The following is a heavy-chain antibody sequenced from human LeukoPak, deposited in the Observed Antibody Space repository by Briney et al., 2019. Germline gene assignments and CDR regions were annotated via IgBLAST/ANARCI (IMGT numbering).Heavy chain of an antibody. Sequence: SLRLSCAASGFTFSSYGMSWVRQAPGKGLGWVSAISGSGGSTYYADSVKGRFTISRDNSKNTLYLQMNSLRAEDTAVYYWAKDSITAGTFDIWGQGTMVTVSS. CDR1: GFTFSSYG. D-gene: IGHD2-2*01. J-gene: IGHJ3*02. CDR2: ISGSGGST. CDR3: AKDSITAGTFDI. V-gene: IGHV3-23*01.